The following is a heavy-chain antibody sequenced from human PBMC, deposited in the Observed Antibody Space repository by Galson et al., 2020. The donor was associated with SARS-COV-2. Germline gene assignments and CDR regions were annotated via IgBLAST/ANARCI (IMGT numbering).Heavy chain of an antibody. CDR3: ATAPPVPGHNWFDP. J-gene: IGHJ5*02. V-gene: IGHV1-24*01. Sequence: ASVKVSCKVSGYTLTELSMHWVRQAPGKGLEWMGGFDPEDGETIYAQKFQGRVTMTEDTSTDTAYMELSSLRSEDTAVYYCATAPPVPGHNWFDPWGQGTLVTVSS. CDR1: GYTLTELS. CDR2: FDPEDGET.